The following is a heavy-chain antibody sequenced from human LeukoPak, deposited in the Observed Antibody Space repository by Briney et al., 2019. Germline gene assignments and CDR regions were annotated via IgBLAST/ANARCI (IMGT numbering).Heavy chain of an antibody. CDR3: ARDPNPIDGQLAGKLAFDI. CDR1: GYTFTSHH. V-gene: IGHV1-46*01. CDR2: INPSGGST. J-gene: IGHJ3*02. D-gene: IGHD6-6*01. Sequence: ASVKVSCKASGYTFTSHHIHWVRQAPGQGHEWMGIINPSGGSTNYGQKLQGRVTMTTDTSTSTAYMELRSLRSDDTAVYYCARDPNPIDGQLAGKLAFDIWGQGTMVTVSS.